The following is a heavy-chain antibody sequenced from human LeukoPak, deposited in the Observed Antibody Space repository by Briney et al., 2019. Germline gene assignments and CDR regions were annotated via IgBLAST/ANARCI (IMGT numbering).Heavy chain of an antibody. V-gene: IGHV3-30*18. Sequence: GGSLRLSCAASGFTFSSYGMHWVRQAPGKGLEWVAVISYDGSNKYYADSVKGRFTISRDNSKNTLYLQMNSLRAEDTAVYYCAKDLGYYDSSGYPNYWGQGTLVTVSS. D-gene: IGHD3-22*01. J-gene: IGHJ4*02. CDR1: GFTFSSYG. CDR3: AKDLGYYDSSGYPNY. CDR2: ISYDGSNK.